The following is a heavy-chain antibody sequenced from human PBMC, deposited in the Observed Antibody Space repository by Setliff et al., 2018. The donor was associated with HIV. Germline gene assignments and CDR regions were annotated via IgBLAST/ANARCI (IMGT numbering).Heavy chain of an antibody. Sequence: ASVKVSCQASGYTFTDNYIHWVRQAPGQGLEWMGWIIPKSGGTNYAQRFQVRVTMTRDTSISTAYMELSRLRSDDTAVYYCAREVYYDSSPGGHDAFDIWGQGTMVTVSS. CDR1: GYTFTDNY. CDR3: AREVYYDSSPGGHDAFDI. J-gene: IGHJ3*02. V-gene: IGHV1-2*02. CDR2: IIPKSGGT. D-gene: IGHD3-22*01.